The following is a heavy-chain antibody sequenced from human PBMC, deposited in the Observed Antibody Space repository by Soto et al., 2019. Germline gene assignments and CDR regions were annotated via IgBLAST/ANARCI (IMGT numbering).Heavy chain of an antibody. D-gene: IGHD6-6*01. CDR1: GFTFSSYG. Sequence: GGSLRLSCAASGFTFSSYGMHWVRQAPGKGLEWVAVIWYDGSNKFYADSVKGRFTISRDNSKNTLYLQMNSLRAEDTAVYYCARDWARYSSSFLPDYWGQGPLVTVSS. CDR2: IWYDGSNK. V-gene: IGHV3-33*01. J-gene: IGHJ4*02. CDR3: ARDWARYSSSFLPDY.